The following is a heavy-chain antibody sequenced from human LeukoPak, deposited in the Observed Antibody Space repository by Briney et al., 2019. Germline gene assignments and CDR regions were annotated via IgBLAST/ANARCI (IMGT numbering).Heavy chain of an antibody. J-gene: IGHJ4*02. Sequence: GGSLRLSCAASGFTFDDYAMHWVRKAPGKGLEWVSGISWNSGSIGYADSVKGRFTISRDNAKNSLYLQMNSLRAEDMALYYCAKDAGDLTYYFDYWGQGTLVIVSS. CDR3: AKDAGDLTYYFDY. CDR1: GFTFDDYA. D-gene: IGHD3-16*01. V-gene: IGHV3-9*03. CDR2: ISWNSGSI.